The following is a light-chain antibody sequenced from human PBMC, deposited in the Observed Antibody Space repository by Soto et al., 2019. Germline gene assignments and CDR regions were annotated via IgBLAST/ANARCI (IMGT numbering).Light chain of an antibody. V-gene: IGKV1-5*03. J-gene: IGKJ4*02. Sequence: IQMTQSPSTLSASVGDRVIITCRGSQSISDLLAWYQQKPGEAPKLLIYKASSLESGVPSRFSGSGSGTQFSLTISSLQPDDFATYYCQQYDNYSPFGGGTKVEIK. CDR1: QSISDL. CDR3: QQYDNYSP. CDR2: KAS.